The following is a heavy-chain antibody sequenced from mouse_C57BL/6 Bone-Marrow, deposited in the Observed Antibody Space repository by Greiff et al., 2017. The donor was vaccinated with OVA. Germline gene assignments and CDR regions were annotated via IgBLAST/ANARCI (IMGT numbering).Heavy chain of an antibody. V-gene: IGHV1-69*01. Sequence: VQLQQPGAELVMPGASVKLSCKASGYTFTSYWMHWVKQRPGQGLEWIGEIDPSDSYTNYNQKFKGKSTLTVDKSSSTAYMQRSSLTSEDSAVYYCARYYDSYAMDYWGQGTSVTVSS. CDR1: GYTFTSYW. J-gene: IGHJ4*01. CDR2: IDPSDSYT. CDR3: ARYYDSYAMDY. D-gene: IGHD1-1*02.